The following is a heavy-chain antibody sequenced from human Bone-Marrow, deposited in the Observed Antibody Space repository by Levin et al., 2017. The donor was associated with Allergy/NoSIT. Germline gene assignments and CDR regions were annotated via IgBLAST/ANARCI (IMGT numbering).Heavy chain of an antibody. CDR3: ARAAKYYYGLDV. CDR2: MNPKNGNT. J-gene: IGHJ6*02. Sequence: GASVKVSCKASGYSFSSYDINWVRQATGQGLEWMGWMNPKNGNTDHAQKFQGRVTMTSDTSTNTMYMELSSLRSEDTAVYYCARAAKYYYGLDVWGQGTTVTVSS. D-gene: IGHD6-25*01. CDR1: GYSFSSYD. V-gene: IGHV1-8*01.